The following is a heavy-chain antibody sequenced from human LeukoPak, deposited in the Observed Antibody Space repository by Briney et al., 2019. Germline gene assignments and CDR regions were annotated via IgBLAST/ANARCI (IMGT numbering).Heavy chain of an antibody. D-gene: IGHD3-3*01. CDR1: GVSLSSYY. V-gene: IGHV4-4*07. Sequence: SETLSLTCAVSGVSLSSYYWSWVRQPAGKGLEWIGRIYTSGSTNYNPSLKSRVTMSVDTSKNQFSLKLSSVTAADTAVYYCARDFSFPSVDRFGFWSGSVPFDYWGQGTLVTVSS. CDR2: IYTSGST. CDR3: ARDFSFPSVDRFGFWSGSVPFDY. J-gene: IGHJ4*02.